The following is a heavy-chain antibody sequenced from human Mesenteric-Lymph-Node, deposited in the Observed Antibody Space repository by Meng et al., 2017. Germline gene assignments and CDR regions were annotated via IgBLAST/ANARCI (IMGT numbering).Heavy chain of an antibody. Sequence: GESLKISCAASGFTFSSYAMHWVRQAPGKGLEWVAVISYDGSNKYYADSVKGRFTISRDNSKNTLYLQMNSLRAEDTAVYYCARDLAATDYYGSGSYYGANWGQGTLVTVSS. D-gene: IGHD3-10*01. CDR1: GFTFSSYA. V-gene: IGHV3-30*01. CDR2: ISYDGSNK. CDR3: ARDLAATDYYGSGSYYGAN. J-gene: IGHJ4*02.